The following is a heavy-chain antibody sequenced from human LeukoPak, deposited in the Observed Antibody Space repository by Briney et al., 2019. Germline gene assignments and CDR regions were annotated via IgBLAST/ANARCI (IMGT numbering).Heavy chain of an antibody. Sequence: SETLSLTCTVSGGSISSGDYYWSWIRQPPGKGLEWIGYIYYSGSTYYNPSLKSRVTISVDTSKNQFSLKLSSVTDADTAVYYCARGGSRIVVVVAARKPHYSDYWGQGTLVTVSS. J-gene: IGHJ4*02. CDR1: GGSISSGDYY. D-gene: IGHD2-15*01. CDR3: ARGGSRIVVVVAARKPHYSDY. V-gene: IGHV4-30-4*08. CDR2: IYYSGST.